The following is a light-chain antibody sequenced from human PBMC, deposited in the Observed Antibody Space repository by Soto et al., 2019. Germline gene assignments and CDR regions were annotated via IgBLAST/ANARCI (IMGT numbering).Light chain of an antibody. CDR2: DND. J-gene: IGLJ3*02. Sequence: QSVLTQPPSMSAAPGQKVTISCSGSTSNVGENPVSWYQQLPGAAPQLLIYDNDERHSGIHDRFSDSKSGTSATLGITGLQTGDEADYHCGTWDSRLSAVVFGGGTKLTVL. CDR3: GTWDSRLSAVV. V-gene: IGLV1-51*01. CDR1: TSNVGENP.